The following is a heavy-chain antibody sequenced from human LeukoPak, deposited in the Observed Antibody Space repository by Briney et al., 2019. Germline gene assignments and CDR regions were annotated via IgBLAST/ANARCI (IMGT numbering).Heavy chain of an antibody. CDR1: GFSFSSCA. D-gene: IGHD5-18*01. CDR2: ISNNGGST. J-gene: IGHJ4*02. V-gene: IGHV3-64*04. CDR3: ARVDTVMAYYFDL. Sequence: PGGSLRLSCSASGFSFSSCAMHWVRQAPGKGLDFVSGISNNGGSTHYADSVKGRFIISRHNSRNTLYLQMNSLRAEDTAVYYCARVDTVMAYYFDLWGQGTLVTVSS.